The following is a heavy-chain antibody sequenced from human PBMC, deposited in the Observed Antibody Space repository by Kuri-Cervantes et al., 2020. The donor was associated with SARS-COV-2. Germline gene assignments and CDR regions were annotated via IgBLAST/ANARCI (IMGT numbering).Heavy chain of an antibody. J-gene: IGHJ2*01. V-gene: IGHV3-33*06. CDR1: GFTFSDYD. D-gene: IGHD1-1*01. CDR2: IWYDGRNT. Sequence: GESLKISCASSGFTFSDYDMHWVRQAPGKGLEWVAVIWYDGRNTYYTGSVKGRFTISRDNSKNMLYLEVNSLRAEDTAVYYCAKDNSENGRGYWYFDLWGRGTLVTVSS. CDR3: AKDNSENGRGYWYFDL.